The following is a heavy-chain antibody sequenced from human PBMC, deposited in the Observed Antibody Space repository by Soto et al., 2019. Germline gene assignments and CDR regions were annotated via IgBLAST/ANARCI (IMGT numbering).Heavy chain of an antibody. J-gene: IGHJ4*02. Sequence: PGGSLRLSCAASGFTFDTNGMTWVRQVPGKGLEWVSAISAGGGTTYYADPVKGRFTIPRDNSRNMVSLQMNSLRAEDTAVYYCAKVRSDFAWLSELDYFDYWGQGTPVTVSS. CDR3: AKVRSDFAWLSELDYFDY. CDR2: ISAGGGTT. V-gene: IGHV3-23*01. CDR1: GFTFDTNG. D-gene: IGHD3-9*01.